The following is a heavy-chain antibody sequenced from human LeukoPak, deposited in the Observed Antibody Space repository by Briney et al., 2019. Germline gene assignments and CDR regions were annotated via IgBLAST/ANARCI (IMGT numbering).Heavy chain of an antibody. CDR1: GYHFTSYW. CDR2: IYPGDSDT. V-gene: IGHV5-51*01. CDR3: ARGRLGYSSSWYPY. J-gene: IGHJ4*02. D-gene: IGHD6-13*01. Sequence: GGSLQISCKGSGYHFTSYWIGWVRQVPGKGLEWMGIIYPGDSDTRYSPSFQGQVTISADKSISTAYLQWSSLKASDTAMYYCARGRLGYSSSWYPYWGQGTLVTVSS.